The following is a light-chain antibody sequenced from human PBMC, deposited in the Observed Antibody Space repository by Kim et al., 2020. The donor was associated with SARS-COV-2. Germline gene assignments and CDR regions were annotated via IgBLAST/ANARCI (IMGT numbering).Light chain of an antibody. CDR3: QQRSDWPLT. V-gene: IGKV3-11*01. CDR1: QSVTSY. CDR2: DAS. J-gene: IGKJ4*01. Sequence: SLSQGESATLSCRASQSVTSYLAWYQHKPGQAPRLLIYDASNRATGIPARFSGSGSGTDFTLTISSLEPEDFAVYYCQQRSDWPLTFGGGTKLEI.